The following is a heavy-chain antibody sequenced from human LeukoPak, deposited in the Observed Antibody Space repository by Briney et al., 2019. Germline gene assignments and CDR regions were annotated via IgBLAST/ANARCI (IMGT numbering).Heavy chain of an antibody. CDR3: ARVLYYYGSGSNYGMDV. D-gene: IGHD3-10*01. V-gene: IGHV1-46*01. J-gene: IGHJ6*02. CDR2: INPSGGST. Sequence: ASVKVSCKASGYTFTCYYMHWVRQAPGQGLEWMGVINPSGGSTSYAQKFQGRVTMTMDTSTNTVYMELSRLRSEDTAVYYCARVLYYYGSGSNYGMDVWGQGTTVTVSS. CDR1: GYTFTCYY.